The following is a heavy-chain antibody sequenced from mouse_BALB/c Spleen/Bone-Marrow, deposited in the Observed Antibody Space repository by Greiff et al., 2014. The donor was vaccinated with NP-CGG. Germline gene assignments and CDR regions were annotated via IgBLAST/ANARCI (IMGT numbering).Heavy chain of an antibody. J-gene: IGHJ2*01. CDR3: TRAGATVPFDY. CDR1: GYTFTSYW. Sequence: VQLQQSGAELVRPGASVKLSCKASGYTFTSYWINWVKQRPGQGLEWIGNIYPSDSYTNYNQKFKDKATLTVDKSSSTAYMQLSSPTSEDPAVYYCTRAGATVPFDYWGQGTTLTVSS. D-gene: IGHD1-1*01. CDR2: IYPSDSYT. V-gene: IGHV1-69*02.